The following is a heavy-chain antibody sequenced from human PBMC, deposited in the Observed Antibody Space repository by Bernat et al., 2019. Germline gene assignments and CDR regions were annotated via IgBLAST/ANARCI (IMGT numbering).Heavy chain of an antibody. CDR3: ASLRLGELSLETFDY. CDR1: GGTFSSYA. D-gene: IGHD3-16*02. V-gene: IGHV1-69*04. J-gene: IGHJ4*02. Sequence: QVQLVQSGAEVKKPGSSVKVSCKASGGTFSSYAISWVRQAPGQGLEWMGRIIPILGIANYAQKFQGRVTITADKSTSTAYMELSSLRSEDTALYYCASLRLGELSLETFDYWGQGTLVTVSS. CDR2: IIPILGIA.